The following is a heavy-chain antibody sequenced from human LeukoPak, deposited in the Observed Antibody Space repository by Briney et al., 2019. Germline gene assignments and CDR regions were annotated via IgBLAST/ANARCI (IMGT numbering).Heavy chain of an antibody. Sequence: GSLRLSCAASGFTFSSYAMSWVRQPPGKGLEWIWEINHSGSTNYNPSLKSRVTISVDTSKNQFSLKLSSVTAADTAVYYCARRSSRYCSSTSCYTNAFDIWGQGTMVTVSS. CDR2: INHSGST. CDR3: ARRSSRYCSSTSCYTNAFDI. J-gene: IGHJ3*02. CDR1: GFTFSSYA. V-gene: IGHV4-34*01. D-gene: IGHD2-2*02.